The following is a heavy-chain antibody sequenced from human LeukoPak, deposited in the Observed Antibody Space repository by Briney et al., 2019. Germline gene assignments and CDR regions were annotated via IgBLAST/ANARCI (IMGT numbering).Heavy chain of an antibody. D-gene: IGHD3-10*01. Sequence: SETLSLTCTVSGGSISSYYWSWIRQPPGKGLEWIGYIYYSGSTNYNPSLKSRVTISLDTSKNQFSLKLSSVTTADTAVYYCAKEDYYGSGLFDPWGQGTLVTVSS. V-gene: IGHV4-59*01. J-gene: IGHJ5*02. CDR1: GGSISSYY. CDR3: AKEDYYGSGLFDP. CDR2: IYYSGST.